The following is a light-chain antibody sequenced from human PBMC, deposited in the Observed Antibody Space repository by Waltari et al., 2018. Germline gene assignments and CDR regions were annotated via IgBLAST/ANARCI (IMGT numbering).Light chain of an antibody. V-gene: IGKV3-15*01. CDR3: QQYDYFWS. J-gene: IGKJ1*01. CDR2: GAS. Sequence: IFMTQFPATLSVSPGDNATLSCRASQRISRNLAWYQQRPGQAPRLLIYGASTRATGVPARFSGRGSGTDFTLIIRSLQSEDFAVYFCQQYDYFWSFGQGTKVEI. CDR1: QRISRN.